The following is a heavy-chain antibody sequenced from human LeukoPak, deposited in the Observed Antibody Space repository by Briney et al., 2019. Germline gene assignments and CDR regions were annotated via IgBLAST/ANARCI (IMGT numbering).Heavy chain of an antibody. Sequence: SETLSLTCSVSGGSISSYHWNWIRQPPGEGLEWSGYINYSGTTNYNPSLKSRVTISIDTSKNQFSLKLSSVTAADTAVYYCARQSPNSSGWYDFDYWGQGTLVTVSS. J-gene: IGHJ4*02. CDR3: ARQSPNSSGWYDFDY. CDR2: INYSGTT. V-gene: IGHV4-59*08. D-gene: IGHD6-19*01. CDR1: GGSISSYH.